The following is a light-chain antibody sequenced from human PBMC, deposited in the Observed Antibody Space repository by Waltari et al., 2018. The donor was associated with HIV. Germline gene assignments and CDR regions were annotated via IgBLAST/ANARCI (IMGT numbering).Light chain of an antibody. CDR2: EVV. Sequence: QSALTQPASVSGSPGQSITISCTGTSGDVGSYNRVHWYQQPPGKVPNLIIYEVVNRPSGVSDRFSGSKSGNTASLTISGLQAEDEADYYCSSYTTDTTYVFGTGTKVTVL. V-gene: IGLV2-14*01. CDR3: SSYTTDTTYV. CDR1: SGDVGSYNR. J-gene: IGLJ1*01.